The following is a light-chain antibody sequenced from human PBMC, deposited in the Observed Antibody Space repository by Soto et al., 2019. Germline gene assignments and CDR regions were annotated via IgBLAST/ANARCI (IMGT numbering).Light chain of an antibody. Sequence: EIVLTQSPATLSVSPGERFTLSCRARQSVRRNLAWYQQKPVQAPRLHIYEASTRATGVPARFSGSGSGTEFTLTISSLEPGDSAVYYCQQRADWSTFGPGTNVEIK. V-gene: IGKV3D-11*03. CDR2: EAS. CDR3: QQRADWST. CDR1: QSVRRN. J-gene: IGKJ3*01.